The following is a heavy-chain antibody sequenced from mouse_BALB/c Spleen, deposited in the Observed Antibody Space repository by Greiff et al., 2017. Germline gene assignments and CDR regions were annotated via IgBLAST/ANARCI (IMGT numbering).Heavy chain of an antibody. V-gene: IGHV3-2*02. D-gene: IGHD2-1*01. CDR1: GYSITSDYA. CDR3: ARWGNPYYYAMDY. Sequence: VQLKQSGPGLVKPSQSLSLTCTVTGYSITSDYAWNWIRPFPGNKLEWMGYISYSGSTSYNPSLKSRISITRDTSKNQFFLQLNSVTTEDTATYYCARWGNPYYYAMDYWGQGTSVTVSS. CDR2: ISYSGST. J-gene: IGHJ4*01.